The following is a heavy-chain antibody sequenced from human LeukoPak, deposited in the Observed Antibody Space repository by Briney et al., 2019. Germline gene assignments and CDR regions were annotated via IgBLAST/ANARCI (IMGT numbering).Heavy chain of an antibody. V-gene: IGHV3-23*01. CDR1: GFTFSIYP. CDR2: ISGGGGTA. J-gene: IGHJ4*02. Sequence: GGSLRLSCAASGFTFSIYPMSWVRQAPGKGLEWVSAISGGGGTAYYADSVRGRFTISRDNSKGTLYLQMHSLKVEDTAIYYCATRPLMPPRFDYWGQGTLVTVSS. D-gene: IGHD2-2*01. CDR3: ATRPLMPPRFDY.